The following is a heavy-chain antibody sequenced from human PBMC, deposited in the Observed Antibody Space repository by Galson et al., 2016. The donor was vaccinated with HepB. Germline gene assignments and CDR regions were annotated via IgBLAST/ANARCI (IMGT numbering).Heavy chain of an antibody. J-gene: IGHJ4*02. Sequence: SVKVSCKASGYTFTSYGISWVRQAPGQGLEWMGWISAYNGNTHYAQKLQGRVTMTTDTSTSTAYVELRSLRSDDTAVYYCARDHYSGKPPNFDYWGQGTLVTVSS. V-gene: IGHV1-18*01. CDR3: ARDHYSGKPPNFDY. CDR2: ISAYNGNT. CDR1: GYTFTSYG. D-gene: IGHD1-26*01.